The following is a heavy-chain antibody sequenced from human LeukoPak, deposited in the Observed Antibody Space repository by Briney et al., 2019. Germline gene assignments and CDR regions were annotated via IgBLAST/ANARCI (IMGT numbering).Heavy chain of an antibody. Sequence: ASVKVSCKASGYTFTGHGISWVRQAPGQGLEWMGWINTNTGNPTYAQGFTGRFVFSLDTSVSTAYLQISSLKAEDTAVYYCARDGFQQLVLRGGTDNWFDPWGQGTLVTVSS. CDR1: GYTFTGHG. J-gene: IGHJ5*02. V-gene: IGHV7-4-1*02. CDR2: INTNTGNP. CDR3: ARDGFQQLVLRGGTDNWFDP. D-gene: IGHD6-13*01.